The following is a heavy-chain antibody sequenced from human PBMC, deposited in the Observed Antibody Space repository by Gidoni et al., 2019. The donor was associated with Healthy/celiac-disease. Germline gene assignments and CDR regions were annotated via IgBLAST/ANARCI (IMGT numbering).Heavy chain of an antibody. CDR1: GFTFSDYY. D-gene: IGHD2-21*02. CDR3: ARDNPRDYDYYYGMDV. Sequence: QVQLVESGGGLVKPGGSLRLSGAASGFTFSDYYMSWIRQAPGKGLEWVSYISSSGRTMYYADSVKGRFTISRDNAKNSLYLQMNSLRAEDTAVYYCARDNPRDYDYYYGMDVWGQGTTVTVSS. V-gene: IGHV3-11*01. CDR2: ISSSGRTM. J-gene: IGHJ6*02.